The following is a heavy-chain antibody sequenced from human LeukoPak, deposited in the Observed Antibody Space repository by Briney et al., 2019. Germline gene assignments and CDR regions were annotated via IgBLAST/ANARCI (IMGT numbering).Heavy chain of an antibody. CDR2: ISYDGSIN. Sequence: GGSLRLSCAASGFTFSSYVMSWVRQAPGKGLEWVAVISYDGSINFYAASVKGRFTISRDNSKNTLYLQMNSLRAEDTALYFCARDRRYCSGGSCYFDYFFDYWGQGTLVTVSS. D-gene: IGHD2-15*01. J-gene: IGHJ4*02. V-gene: IGHV3-30-3*01. CDR1: GFTFSSYV. CDR3: ARDRRYCSGGSCYFDYFFDY.